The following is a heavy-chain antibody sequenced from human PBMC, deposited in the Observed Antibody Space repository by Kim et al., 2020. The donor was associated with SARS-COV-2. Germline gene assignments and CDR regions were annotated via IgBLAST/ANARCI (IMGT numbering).Heavy chain of an antibody. D-gene: IGHD3-10*01. J-gene: IGHJ6*02. Sequence: ASVKVSCKASGYTFTSYGISWVRQAPGQGLEWMGWISAYNGNTNYAQKLQGRVTMTTDTSTSTAYMELRSLRSDDTAVYYCAREATYYYGQQEYYYYYYGMDVWGQGTTVTVSS. CDR3: AREATYYYGQQEYYYYYYGMDV. CDR1: GYTFTSYG. CDR2: ISAYNGNT. V-gene: IGHV1-18*01.